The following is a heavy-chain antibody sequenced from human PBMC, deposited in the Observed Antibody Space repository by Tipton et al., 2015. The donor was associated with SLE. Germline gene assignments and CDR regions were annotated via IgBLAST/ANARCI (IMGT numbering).Heavy chain of an antibody. D-gene: IGHD4-17*01. J-gene: IGHJ4*02. V-gene: IGHV1-69*01. CDR1: GGTFSSHA. Sequence: QSGPEVKKPGSSVKVSCKASGGTFSSHAISWVRQAPGQGLEWMGGIIPIFGTANYAQKFQGRVTITADESTSTAYMELSSLRSDDTAVYYCARDIYGDPPTDWGQGTLVTVSS. CDR3: ARDIYGDPPTD. CDR2: IIPIFGTA.